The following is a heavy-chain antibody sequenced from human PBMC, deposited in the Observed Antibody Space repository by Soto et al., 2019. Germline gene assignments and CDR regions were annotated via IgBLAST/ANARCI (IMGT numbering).Heavy chain of an antibody. Sequence: GGSLRLSCAASGFTFSSYWMHWVRQAPGKGLVWVSRINSDGSSTSYADSVKGRFTISRDNAKNTLYLQMNSLRAEDTAVYYCARVYLGGRGEFDYWGQGTLVTVSS. D-gene: IGHD3-16*01. CDR3: ARVYLGGRGEFDY. V-gene: IGHV3-74*01. CDR2: INSDGSST. CDR1: GFTFSSYW. J-gene: IGHJ4*02.